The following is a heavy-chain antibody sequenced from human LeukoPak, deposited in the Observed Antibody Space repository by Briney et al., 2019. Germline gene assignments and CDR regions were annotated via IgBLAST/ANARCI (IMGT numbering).Heavy chain of an antibody. CDR2: IYYSGST. V-gene: IGHV4-39*07. J-gene: IGHJ4*02. CDR1: GGSISSSSYY. D-gene: IGHD2/OR15-2a*01. Sequence: PSETLSLTCTVSGGSISSSSYYWGWIRQPPGKGLEWIGSIYYSGSTYYNPSLKSRVTISVDTSKNQFSLKLSSVTAADTAVYYCARGRDHAFPRRANDYWGQGTLVTVSS. CDR3: ARGRDHAFPRRANDY.